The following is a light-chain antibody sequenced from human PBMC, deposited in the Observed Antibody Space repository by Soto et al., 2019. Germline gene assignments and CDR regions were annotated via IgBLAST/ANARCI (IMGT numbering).Light chain of an antibody. CDR2: DDS. CDR3: QVWDNSSDLDVV. Sequence: SYELTQPPSVSVAPGQTARITCGGRNIGSKSVHWYQQKPGQAPVLVVYDDSDRPSGIPERFSGSNSGNTATLTNSRVEAGDEADYYCQVWDNSSDLDVVFGGGTQLTVL. V-gene: IGLV3-21*02. CDR1: NIGSKS. J-gene: IGLJ2*01.